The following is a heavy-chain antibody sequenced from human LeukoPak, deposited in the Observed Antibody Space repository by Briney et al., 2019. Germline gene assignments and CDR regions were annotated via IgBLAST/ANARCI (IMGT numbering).Heavy chain of an antibody. Sequence: GGSLRLSCAASGFTFSSYCMNWVRQAPGKGLEWVSCISSSSNYIYYADSVKGRFTISRDNAKNSLYLQMNSLRAEDTAVYYCARVGLPGPHVGDAFDIWGQGTMVTVSS. V-gene: IGHV3-21*01. CDR3: ARVGLPGPHVGDAFDI. CDR2: ISSSSNYI. J-gene: IGHJ3*02. D-gene: IGHD3-10*02. CDR1: GFTFSSYC.